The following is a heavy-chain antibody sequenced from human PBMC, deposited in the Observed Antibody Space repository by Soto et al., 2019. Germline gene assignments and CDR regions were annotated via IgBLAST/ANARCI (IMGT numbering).Heavy chain of an antibody. CDR3: ARPYSSTSGYYYYMDV. CDR2: IWYDGSNK. V-gene: IGHV3-33*01. J-gene: IGHJ6*03. D-gene: IGHD2-2*01. Sequence: GGSLRLSCAASGFTFSSYGMHWVRQAPGKGLEWVAVIWYDGSNKYYADSVKGRFTISRDNSKNTLYLQMNSLRAEDTAVYYCARPYSSTSGYYYYMDVWGKGTTVTVSS. CDR1: GFTFSSYG.